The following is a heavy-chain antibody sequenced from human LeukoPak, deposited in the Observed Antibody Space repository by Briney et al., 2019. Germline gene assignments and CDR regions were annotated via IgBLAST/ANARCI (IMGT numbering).Heavy chain of an antibody. J-gene: IGHJ4*02. D-gene: IGHD2-21*02. V-gene: IGHV3-30*03. Sequence: PGRSLRLSCAASGFTFSSYGMHWVRQAPGKGLEWVAVISYDGSNKYYADSVKGRFTISRDNAKNSLYLQMNSLRAEDTAVYYCASQAPHIVVVTAYFDFWGQGTLVTVSS. CDR1: GFTFSSYG. CDR2: ISYDGSNK. CDR3: ASQAPHIVVVTAYFDF.